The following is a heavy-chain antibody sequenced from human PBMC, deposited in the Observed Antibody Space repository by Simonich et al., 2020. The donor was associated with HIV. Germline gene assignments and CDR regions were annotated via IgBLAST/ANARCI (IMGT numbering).Heavy chain of an antibody. CDR2: IDNSEST. CDR1: GGPFSGYY. J-gene: IGHJ4*02. Sequence: QVQLQQWGPGLVKPSETLSLTCAVYGGPFSGYYWSWIRQPPGKGLEWIGEIDNSESTSHNPSLKIRVTMSVDTSKNQFSLKLTSVTAADTAVYYCARRSGYALDYWGQGTLVTVSS. CDR3: ARRSGYALDY. D-gene: IGHD5-12*01. V-gene: IGHV4-34*01.